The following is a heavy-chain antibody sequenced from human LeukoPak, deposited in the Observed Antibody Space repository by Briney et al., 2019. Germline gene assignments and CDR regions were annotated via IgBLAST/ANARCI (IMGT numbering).Heavy chain of an antibody. CDR3: ARGGVGLAVDY. D-gene: IGHD1-26*01. J-gene: IGHJ4*02. CDR2: IYSGGST. V-gene: IGHV3-66*01. CDR1: GFIFSAYD. Sequence: GGSLRLSCATSGFIFSAYDMNWVRQAPGKGLEWVSVIYSGGSTYYADSVKGRFTISRDNSKNTLYLQMNSLRAEDTAVYYCARGGVGLAVDYWGQGTLVTVSS.